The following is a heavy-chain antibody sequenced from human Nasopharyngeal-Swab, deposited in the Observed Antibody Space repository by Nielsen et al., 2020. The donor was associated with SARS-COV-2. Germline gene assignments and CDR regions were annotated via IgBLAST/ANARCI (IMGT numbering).Heavy chain of an antibody. V-gene: IGHV3-48*03. Sequence: GESLKISCAASGFTFSSYAMSWVRQAPGKGLEWVLYISSSGRTIYHADSVKGRFIISRDNAKNSLYLQMNSLRAEDTAVYYCARNYGDFWYFDLWGRGTLVTVSS. D-gene: IGHD4-17*01. CDR3: ARNYGDFWYFDL. J-gene: IGHJ2*01. CDR2: ISSSGRTI. CDR1: GFTFSSYA.